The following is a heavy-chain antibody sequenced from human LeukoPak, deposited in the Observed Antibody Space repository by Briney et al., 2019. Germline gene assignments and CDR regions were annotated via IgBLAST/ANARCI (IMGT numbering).Heavy chain of an antibody. Sequence: GGSLRLSCAASGFTFNRYAMSWVRQAPGKGLEGVSGISGIGGSRYYGDSVKGRFTISRDNSKNTLYLQVNNPRAEDSAVYYCAKTTGPATTVTSSGYMDVWGKGTTVTVSS. CDR3: AKTTGPATTVTSSGYMDV. CDR2: ISGIGGSR. J-gene: IGHJ6*03. CDR1: GFTFNRYA. D-gene: IGHD4-11*01. V-gene: IGHV3-23*01.